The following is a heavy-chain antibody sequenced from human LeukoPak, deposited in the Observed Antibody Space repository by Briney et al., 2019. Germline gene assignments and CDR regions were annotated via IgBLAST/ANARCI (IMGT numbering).Heavy chain of an antibody. V-gene: IGHV3-64*01. J-gene: IGHJ4*02. D-gene: IGHD5-18*01. CDR2: ITGDGVKT. Sequence: GSLRLSCAASGFTFSSYAMSWVRQAPGKGLEYVSAITGDGVKTFYANSVRGRFTISRDNFKNTLYLQMGSLRAEDMAVYYCARETGYSYGYHYDYWGQGTLVTVSS. CDR1: GFTFSSYA. CDR3: ARETGYSYGYHYDY.